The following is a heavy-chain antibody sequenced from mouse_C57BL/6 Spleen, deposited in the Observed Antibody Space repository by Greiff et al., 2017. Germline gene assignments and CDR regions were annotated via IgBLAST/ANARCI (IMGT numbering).Heavy chain of an antibody. J-gene: IGHJ1*03. D-gene: IGHD4-1*01. V-gene: IGHV6-6*01. CDR3: ARQTGTGYFDV. CDR1: GFTFSDAW. CDR2: IRNKANNHAT. Sequence: DVHLVESGGGLVQPGGSMKLSCAASGFTFSDAWMDWVRQSPEKGLEWVAEIRNKANNHATYYAESVKGRLTISRDDSKSSVYLQMNSLRAEDTGIYYCARQTGTGYFDVWGTGTTVTVSS.